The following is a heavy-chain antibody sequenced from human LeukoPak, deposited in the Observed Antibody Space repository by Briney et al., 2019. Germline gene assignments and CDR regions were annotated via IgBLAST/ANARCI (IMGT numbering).Heavy chain of an antibody. Sequence: PGGSLRLSCAASGFTFSTYDMNWVRQAPGKGLEWVSRINSGGSGTSYADSVEGRFTISRDNAKNTLYLQMNSLRAEDTAVYYCATSLGPLTEYWGQGTLVTVSS. V-gene: IGHV3-74*01. J-gene: IGHJ4*02. CDR1: GFTFSTYD. CDR2: INSGGSGT. CDR3: ATSLGPLTEY. D-gene: IGHD7-27*01.